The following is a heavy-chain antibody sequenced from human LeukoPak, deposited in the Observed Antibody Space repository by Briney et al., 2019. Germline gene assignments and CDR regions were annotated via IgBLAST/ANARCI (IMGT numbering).Heavy chain of an antibody. CDR1: GGSISNSY. D-gene: IGHD3-9*01. Sequence: SETLSLTCTVSGGSISNSYWSWIRLSPGKGLEWIGYISYNGSPDYSPSLKSRVTISSDTSKNQFFLIMRSVTAADTAVYYCARDHWLLSSKTWYYYGLDVWGQGTTVTVSS. CDR3: ARDHWLLSSKTWYYYGLDV. J-gene: IGHJ6*02. V-gene: IGHV4-59*01. CDR2: ISYNGSP.